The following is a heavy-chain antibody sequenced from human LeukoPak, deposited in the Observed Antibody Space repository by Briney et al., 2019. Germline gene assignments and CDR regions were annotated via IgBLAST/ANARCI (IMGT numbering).Heavy chain of an antibody. V-gene: IGHV3-23*01. Sequence: GGSLRLSCAASGFTFSSYAMSWVRQALGKGLEWVSAISGSGGSIYYADSVKGRFTISRDNSKNTLYLQMNSLRAEDTAVYYCAKDLGWLQLQGDYWGQGTLVTVSS. D-gene: IGHD5-24*01. CDR1: GFTFSSYA. CDR2: ISGSGGSI. J-gene: IGHJ4*02. CDR3: AKDLGWLQLQGDY.